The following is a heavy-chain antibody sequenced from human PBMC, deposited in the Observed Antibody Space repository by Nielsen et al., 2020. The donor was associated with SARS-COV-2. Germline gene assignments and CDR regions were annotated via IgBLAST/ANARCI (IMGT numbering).Heavy chain of an antibody. CDR1: GFTFDDYA. CDR3: ARGAAGNWFDP. Sequence: SLKISCAASGFTFDDYAMHWVRQAPGKGLEWVSGISWNSGSIGYADSVKGRFTISRDNAKNSLYLQMNSLRAEDTAVYYCARGAAGNWFDPWGQGTLVTVSS. J-gene: IGHJ5*02. CDR2: ISWNSGSI. V-gene: IGHV3-9*01. D-gene: IGHD6-13*01.